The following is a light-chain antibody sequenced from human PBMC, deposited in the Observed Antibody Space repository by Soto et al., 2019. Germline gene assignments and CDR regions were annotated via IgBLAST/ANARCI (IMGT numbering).Light chain of an antibody. Sequence: ESVLTQSPVTLSLSPGERATLSCRASQSVGTYLAWYQQKPGQAPRLLIYDTSNRATGIPARFSGSGSGTNFTLTISSLKPEDFAVYYCQHRTGWRGLTSGGGTKVEF. V-gene: IGKV3-11*01. J-gene: IGKJ4*01. CDR1: QSVGTY. CDR2: DTS. CDR3: QHRTGWRGLT.